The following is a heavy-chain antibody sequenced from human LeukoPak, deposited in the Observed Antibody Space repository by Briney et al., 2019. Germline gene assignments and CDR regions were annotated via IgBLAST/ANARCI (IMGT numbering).Heavy chain of an antibody. V-gene: IGHV1-46*01. CDR1: GYTFTGYW. J-gene: IGHJ3*02. CDR2: ISPSGGST. D-gene: IGHD4-17*01. Sequence: PPASVKVSCKAFGYTFTGYWMHWVRQAPGQGPEWMGVISPSGGSTIYAQKFKGRVTLTRDMSTSTDYLELSSLRSEDTAVYYCARGPYDGSHDYGDYAKDAFDIWGQGTMVTVSS. CDR3: ARGPYDGSHDYGDYAKDAFDI.